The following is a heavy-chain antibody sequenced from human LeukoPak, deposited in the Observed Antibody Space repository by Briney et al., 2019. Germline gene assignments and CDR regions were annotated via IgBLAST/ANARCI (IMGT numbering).Heavy chain of an antibody. CDR1: GGSISSYY. Sequence: SETLSLTCTVSGGSISSYYWSWIRQPPGKGLEWIGYIYYSGSTNYNPSLKSRVTISVDTSKNQFSLKLSSVTAADTAVYYCARLRVRGVTRLSYYFDYWGQGTLVTVSS. J-gene: IGHJ4*02. V-gene: IGHV4-59*08. CDR2: IYYSGST. D-gene: IGHD3-10*01. CDR3: ARLRVRGVTRLSYYFDY.